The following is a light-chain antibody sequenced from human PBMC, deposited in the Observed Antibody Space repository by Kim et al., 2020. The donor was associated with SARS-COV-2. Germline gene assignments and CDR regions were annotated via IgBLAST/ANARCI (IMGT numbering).Light chain of an antibody. CDR1: EPVSRSY. V-gene: IGKV3-20*01. CDR3: QQYASPLIT. J-gene: IGKJ4*01. CDR2: GES. Sequence: EIVLTQSPGTLSLSPGERATLSCRASEPVSRSYVAWYQQKPGQAPRLLIYGESIRATGIPDRFSGSGFVRDFTLTISRLEPEDSALYYCQQYASPLITLGGGTKLEI.